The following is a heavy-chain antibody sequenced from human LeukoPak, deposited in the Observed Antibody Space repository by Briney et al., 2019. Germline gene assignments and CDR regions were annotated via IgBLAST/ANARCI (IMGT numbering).Heavy chain of an antibody. D-gene: IGHD6-19*01. Sequence: ASVKVSCKASGYTFTSYDINWVRQATGQGLGWMGWMAPNSGNTGYAQKFQGRVTMTRNTSISTAYMELSSLRSEDTAVYYCARGGSGWLPFDYWGQGTLVTVSS. CDR1: GYTFTSYD. CDR2: MAPNSGNT. CDR3: ARGGSGWLPFDY. J-gene: IGHJ4*02. V-gene: IGHV1-8*01.